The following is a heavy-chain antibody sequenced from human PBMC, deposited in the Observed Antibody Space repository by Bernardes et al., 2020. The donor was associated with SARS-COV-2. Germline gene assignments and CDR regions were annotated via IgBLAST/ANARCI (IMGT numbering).Heavy chain of an antibody. Sequence: GGSLRLSCAASGFTFSSYGMHWVRQAPGKGLEWVAVIWYDGSNKYYADSVKGRFTISRDNSKNTLYLQMNSLRAEDTAVYYCASEYKNGYYYYYGMDVWGQGTAVAVSS. CDR2: IWYDGSNK. CDR3: ASEYKNGYYYYYGMDV. CDR1: GFTFSSYG. V-gene: IGHV3-33*01. D-gene: IGHD1-1*01. J-gene: IGHJ6*02.